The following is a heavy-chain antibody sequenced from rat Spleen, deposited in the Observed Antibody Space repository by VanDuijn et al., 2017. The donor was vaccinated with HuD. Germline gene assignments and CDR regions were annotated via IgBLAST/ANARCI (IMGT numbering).Heavy chain of an antibody. Sequence: EVQLQESGPGLVKPSQSLSLTCSVTGYSITSNYWGWIRKFPGNKMEWMGYISYSSSTSYNPSLKSRISITRDTSKNHCFRQLNSVTTEDTATYYCARYNNYWYFDFWGPGTMVTVSS. D-gene: IGHD1-10*01. CDR2: ISYSSST. V-gene: IGHV3-1*01. J-gene: IGHJ1*01. CDR1: GYSITSNY. CDR3: ARYNNYWYFDF.